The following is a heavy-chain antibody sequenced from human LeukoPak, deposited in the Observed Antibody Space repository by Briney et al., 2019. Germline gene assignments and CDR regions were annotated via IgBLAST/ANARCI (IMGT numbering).Heavy chain of an antibody. J-gene: IGHJ6*03. CDR3: ARRIFFYYHMDV. D-gene: IGHD2-15*01. Sequence: GGSLRLSCAASGFNFNNYWMNWVRQAPGKGLEWVANIKEDGSEKYYVDSVKGRFTISRDNAKNSLHLQMNSLRAEDTAVYYCARRIFFYYHMDVWGRGTTVIVSS. CDR2: IKEDGSEK. CDR1: GFNFNNYW. V-gene: IGHV3-7*01.